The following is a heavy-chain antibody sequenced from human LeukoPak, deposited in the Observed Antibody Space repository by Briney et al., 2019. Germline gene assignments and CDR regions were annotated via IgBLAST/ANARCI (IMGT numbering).Heavy chain of an antibody. CDR1: GGSISSYY. CDR2: IYYSGST. V-gene: IGHV4-59*08. CDR3: ARALDYGDYSDAFDI. Sequence: PSETLSLTCTVSGGSISSYYWSWIRQPPGKGLEWIGYIYYSGSTNYNPSLKSRVTISVDTSKNQFSLKLSSVTAADTAVYYCARALDYGDYSDAFDIWGQGTMVTVSS. D-gene: IGHD4-17*01. J-gene: IGHJ3*02.